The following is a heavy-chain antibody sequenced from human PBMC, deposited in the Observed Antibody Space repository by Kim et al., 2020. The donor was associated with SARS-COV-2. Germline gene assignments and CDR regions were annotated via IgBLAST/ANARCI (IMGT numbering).Heavy chain of an antibody. D-gene: IGHD3-22*01. Sequence: SVKVSCKASGGTFSSYAISWVRQAPGQGLEWMGGIIPIFGTANYAQKFQGRVTITADESTSTAYMELSSLRSEDTAVYYCASFYDSSLHIRPLGPWGQGTLVTVSS. CDR3: ASFYDSSLHIRPLGP. CDR1: GGTFSSYA. V-gene: IGHV1-69*13. CDR2: IIPIFGTA. J-gene: IGHJ5*02.